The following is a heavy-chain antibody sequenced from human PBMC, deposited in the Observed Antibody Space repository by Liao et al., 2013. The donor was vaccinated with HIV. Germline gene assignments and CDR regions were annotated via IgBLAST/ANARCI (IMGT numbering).Heavy chain of an antibody. V-gene: IGHV4-34*01. J-gene: IGHJ3*02. CDR3: ASAPTAAVVMGAFDS. CDR2: INHSATT. CDR1: GGSFSGYY. D-gene: IGHD6-13*01. Sequence: QVQLQQWGAGLLKPSETLSLTCAVYGGSFSGYYWSWIRQPPGKGLEWIGEINHSATTNYNPSLKSRVTISLDTSKNQFSLQLSSVTAADTAVYYCASAPTAAVVMGAFDSWGQGTVLTVSS.